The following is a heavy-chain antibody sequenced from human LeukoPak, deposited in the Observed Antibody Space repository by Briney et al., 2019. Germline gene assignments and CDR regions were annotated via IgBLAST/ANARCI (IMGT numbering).Heavy chain of an antibody. CDR2: IYYSGTT. Sequence: PSETLSLTCTVSGASISNYYCSWIRQSPGKGLEWIGYIYYSGTTNYNPSLKSRVTISVDTSKNHFSLKLTSVTAADTAVYYCARSGSYGGHFDNWGQGTLVTVSS. D-gene: IGHD1-26*01. J-gene: IGHJ4*02. CDR3: ARSGSYGGHFDN. V-gene: IGHV4-59*08. CDR1: GASISNYY.